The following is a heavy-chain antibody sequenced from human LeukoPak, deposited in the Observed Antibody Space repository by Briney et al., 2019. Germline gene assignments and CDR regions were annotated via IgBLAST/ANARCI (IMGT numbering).Heavy chain of an antibody. CDR1: GYTFTTYW. CDR3: IGDSSSSFDY. CDR2: INSDGSNT. D-gene: IGHD6-13*01. J-gene: IGHJ4*02. Sequence: GGSLRLSCAASGYTFTTYWIHWVRQAPGKGLVWVSLINSDGSNTGYADSVKGRFTISRDNAKNLVYLQMNSLRAEDTAVYYCIGDSSSSFDYWGQGTLVTVSS. V-gene: IGHV3-74*01.